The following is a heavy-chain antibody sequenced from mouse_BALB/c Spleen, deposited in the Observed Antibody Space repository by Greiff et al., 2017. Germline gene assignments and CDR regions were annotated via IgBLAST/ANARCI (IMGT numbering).Heavy chain of an antibody. D-gene: IGHD2-4*01. CDR3: AGHYGITTKDDYALDY. V-gene: IGHV5-12-2*01. CDR2: ISNGGGST. J-gene: IGHJ4*01. Sequence: EVHLVESGGGLVQPGGSLKLSCAASGFTFSSYTMSWVRQTPEKRLEWVAYISNGGGSTYYPDTVKGRFTISRDNAKNTLYLQMSSLKSEDTAMYYCAGHYGITTKDDYALDYWGQGTSVTVSS. CDR1: GFTFSSYT.